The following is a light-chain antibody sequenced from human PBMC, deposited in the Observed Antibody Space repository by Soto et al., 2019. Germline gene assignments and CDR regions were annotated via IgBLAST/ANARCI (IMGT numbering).Light chain of an antibody. V-gene: IGKV3-20*01. CDR1: QSVGSSY. CDR3: QQYATSPFT. CDR2: GAS. J-gene: IGKJ3*01. Sequence: EIVLTQSPGTLSLSPGERATLSCRASQSVGSSYLAWYQQKPGQAPRVLIYGASSRATGIPDRFSGSGSGTDFTLTISRLEPEDFAVYYCQQYATSPFTFGHGTKGAI.